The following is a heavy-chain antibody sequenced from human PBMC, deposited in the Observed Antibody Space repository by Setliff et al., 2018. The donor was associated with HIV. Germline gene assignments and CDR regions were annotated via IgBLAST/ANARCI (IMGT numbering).Heavy chain of an antibody. CDR2: IIPMFRAS. CDR3: ARVPEVPISGLITSWGAFDF. V-gene: IGHV1-69*13. J-gene: IGHJ3*01. Sequence: SVKVSCKTFGNNIYRYGISWVRQAPGQGLEWMGGIIPMFRASNFAQNFQGRVTFTADDSTTTVYMEISSLRFEDTAIYYCARVPEVPISGLITSWGAFDFWGQGTMVT. D-gene: IGHD2-2*01. CDR1: GNNIYRYG.